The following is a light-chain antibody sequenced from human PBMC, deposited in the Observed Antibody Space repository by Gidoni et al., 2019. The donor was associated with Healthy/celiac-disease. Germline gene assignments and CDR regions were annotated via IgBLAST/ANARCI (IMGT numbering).Light chain of an antibody. CDR2: DAS. Sequence: DIQMTQSPSTLSASIGDRVTITCRASQSITNWLAWYQQKPGKAPKLLIYDASSLQSGVPSRFSGSGSGTEFTLTITSLQSDDFATYYGQQYSSYWTFGQGTKVEIK. CDR3: QQYSSYWT. CDR1: QSITNW. V-gene: IGKV1-5*01. J-gene: IGKJ1*01.